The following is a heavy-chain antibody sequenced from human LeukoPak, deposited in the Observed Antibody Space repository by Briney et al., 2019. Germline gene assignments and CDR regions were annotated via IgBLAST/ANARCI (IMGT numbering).Heavy chain of an antibody. J-gene: IGHJ2*01. CDR2: IYYSGST. CDR3: ARLKYGSGGSCDGWYFDL. CDR1: GGSISSYY. Sequence: SETLSLTCTVSGGSISSYYWSWIRQPPGKGLEWIGYIYYSGSTNYNPSLKSRVTISVDTSKNQFSLKLSSVTAADTAVYYCARLKYGSGGSCDGWYFDLWGRGTLVTVSS. V-gene: IGHV4-59*08. D-gene: IGHD2-15*01.